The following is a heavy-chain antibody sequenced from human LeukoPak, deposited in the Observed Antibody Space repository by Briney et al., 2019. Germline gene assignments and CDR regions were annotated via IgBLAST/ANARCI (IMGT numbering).Heavy chain of an antibody. J-gene: IGHJ4*02. D-gene: IGHD5-24*01. CDR3: ATTRDGYNPDFDY. CDR1: GFTFDGYA. Sequence: GGSLRLSCAASGFTFDGYAMHWVRQAPGKGLEWVSGISWNSGSIGYADSVKGRFTISRDNAKNSLYLQMNSLRAEDTALYYCATTRDGYNPDFDYWGQGTLVTVSS. CDR2: ISWNSGSI. V-gene: IGHV3-9*01.